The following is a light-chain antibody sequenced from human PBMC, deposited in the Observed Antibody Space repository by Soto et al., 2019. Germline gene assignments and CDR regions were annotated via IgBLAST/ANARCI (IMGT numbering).Light chain of an antibody. Sequence: QSVLTQPASVSGSPGQSITISCTGTSSDVGSYNLVSWYQQHPGKAPKRMIYEGSKRPSGVSNRFSGSKSGNTASLTISGLQAEDEADYYCCSYAGSRGLVFGGGTKLTVL. CDR2: EGS. V-gene: IGLV2-23*01. J-gene: IGLJ2*01. CDR1: SSDVGSYNL. CDR3: CSYAGSRGLV.